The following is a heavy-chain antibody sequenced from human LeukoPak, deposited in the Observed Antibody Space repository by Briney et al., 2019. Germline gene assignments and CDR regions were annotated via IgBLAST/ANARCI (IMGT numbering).Heavy chain of an antibody. D-gene: IGHD1-14*01. Sequence: SGGSLRLSCAASGFTFSSYWMHWVRQAPGKGLVWVSRINPDGSRTSYADSVKGRLTISRDNAKDTLYLQMNSLRAEDTAVYYCARVETGQWYFDLWGRGTLVTVSS. V-gene: IGHV3-74*01. J-gene: IGHJ2*01. CDR3: ARVETGQWYFDL. CDR1: GFTFSSYW. CDR2: INPDGSRT.